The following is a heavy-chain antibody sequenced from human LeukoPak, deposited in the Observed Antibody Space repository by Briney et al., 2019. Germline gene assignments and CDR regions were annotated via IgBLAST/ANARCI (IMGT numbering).Heavy chain of an antibody. CDR1: GFTFSSYA. Sequence: GGSLRLSCAASGFTFSSYAMSWVRQAPGKGLEWVSAISGRGGSTYYADSVKGRFTISRDNSKNTLYLQMNSLRAEDTAVYYCAKWLGDIVVVPAAGIDYWGQGTLVTVSS. CDR3: AKWLGDIVVVPAAGIDY. J-gene: IGHJ4*02. V-gene: IGHV3-23*01. D-gene: IGHD2-2*01. CDR2: ISGRGGST.